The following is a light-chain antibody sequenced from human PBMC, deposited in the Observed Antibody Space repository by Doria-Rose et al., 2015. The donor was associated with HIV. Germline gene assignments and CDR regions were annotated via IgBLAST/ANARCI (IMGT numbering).Light chain of an antibody. CDR3: GSYTSSTTVI. V-gene: IGLV2-14*03. CDR1: SSDVGGYKY. Sequence: QSAPTQPASVSGSPGQSITISCTGTSSDVGGYKYVSWYQHFPGKAPKLLIYDVNMRPSGVSNRFSGSKSGNTASLTISGVQAEDEADYYCGSYTSSTTVIFGGGTKLTVL. CDR2: DVN. J-gene: IGLJ2*01.